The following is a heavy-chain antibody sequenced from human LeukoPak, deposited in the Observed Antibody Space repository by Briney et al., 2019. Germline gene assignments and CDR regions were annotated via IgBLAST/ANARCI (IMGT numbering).Heavy chain of an antibody. J-gene: IGHJ4*02. Sequence: ASVKVSCKASGYTFTGYYMHWVRQAPGQGLEWMGWISAYNGNTNYAQKLQGRVTMTTDTSTSTAYMELRSLRSDDTAVYYCARDVGEIRPRFDYWGQGTLVTVSS. CDR2: ISAYNGNT. V-gene: IGHV1-18*04. CDR1: GYTFTGYY. D-gene: IGHD3-16*01. CDR3: ARDVGEIRPRFDY.